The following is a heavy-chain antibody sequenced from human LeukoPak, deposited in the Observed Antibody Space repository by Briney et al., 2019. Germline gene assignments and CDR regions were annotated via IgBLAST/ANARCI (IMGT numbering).Heavy chain of an antibody. J-gene: IGHJ3*02. CDR3: ARGGSPPEALGDAFDI. CDR2: INSDGSDT. V-gene: IGHV3-74*01. Sequence: GGSLRLSCAASGFTFSSYWMHWVRQAPGKGLVRVSRINSDGSDTRYADSVKGRFTISRDNAKNTLSLQMNSLRVEDTAVYFCARGGSPPEALGDAFDIWGQGTMVTVSS. D-gene: IGHD1-26*01. CDR1: GFTFSSYW.